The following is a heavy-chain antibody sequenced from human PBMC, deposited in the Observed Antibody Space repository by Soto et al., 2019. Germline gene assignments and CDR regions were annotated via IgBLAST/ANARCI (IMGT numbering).Heavy chain of an antibody. J-gene: IGHJ4*02. D-gene: IGHD6-13*01. Sequence: PSETLSLTCTVSGGSISSNYWTWIRQPPGKGLEWIGYVYNSGSTNYNPSLKSRVTISEDTSKSLFSLKVNYMTAADTAVYYCARYRREAVAGYTLDNWGQGILVTVSS. V-gene: IGHV4-59*01. CDR1: GGSISSNY. CDR2: VYNSGST. CDR3: ARYRREAVAGYTLDN.